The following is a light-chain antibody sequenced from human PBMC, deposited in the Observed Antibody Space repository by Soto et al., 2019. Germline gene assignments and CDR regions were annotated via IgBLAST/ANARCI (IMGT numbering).Light chain of an antibody. CDR1: QSISSH. V-gene: IGKV3-11*01. CDR3: QQRPNWPLT. Sequence: EIVLTQSPATLSLSPGERATLSCRASQSISSHLAWYQQKPGQAPRLLMYDASNRATGIPARFSGSGSGTDFTLTISSLEPEDFVIYYCQQRPNWPLTFGGGTKVEIE. J-gene: IGKJ4*01. CDR2: DAS.